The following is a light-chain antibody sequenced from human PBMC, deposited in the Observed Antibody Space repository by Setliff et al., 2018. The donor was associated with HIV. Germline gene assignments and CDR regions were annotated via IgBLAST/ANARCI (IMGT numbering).Light chain of an antibody. V-gene: IGLV2-14*01. J-gene: IGLJ1*01. CDR2: DVS. Sequence: ALTQPASVPGSPGQSITISCSGTSSEVGGSNYVSWYQQHPGKAPKLMIYDVSKRPSGVSNRFSGSKSGNTASLTISGLQAEDEADYFCSSYTSSSTFVFGTGTKVTVL. CDR1: SSEVGGSNY. CDR3: SSYTSSSTFV.